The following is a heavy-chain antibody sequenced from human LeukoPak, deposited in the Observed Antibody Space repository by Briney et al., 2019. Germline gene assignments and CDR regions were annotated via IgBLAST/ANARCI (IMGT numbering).Heavy chain of an antibody. CDR2: IYYSEST. J-gene: IGHJ2*01. V-gene: IGHV4-31*03. CDR1: GGSISSGGYY. Sequence: SQTLSLTCTVSGGSISSGGYYWSWIRQHPGKGLEWIGYIYYSESTYYNPSLKSRVTISVDTSKNQFSLKLSSVTAADTAVYYCARWVDTAMVHGPRYWYFDLWGRGTLVTVSS. CDR3: ARWVDTAMVHGPRYWYFDL. D-gene: IGHD5-18*01.